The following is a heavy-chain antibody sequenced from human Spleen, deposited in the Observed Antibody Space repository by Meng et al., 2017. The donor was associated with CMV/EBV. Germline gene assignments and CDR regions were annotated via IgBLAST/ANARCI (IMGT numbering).Heavy chain of an antibody. CDR3: VRAAATSLFDY. D-gene: IGHD2-15*01. CDR1: GFSFSIYA. CDR2: ISSSGSTI. Sequence: GESLKISCAASGFSFSIYAVHWVRQAPGKGLEWVSYISSSGSTIYYADSVKGRFTISRDNSKNTLYLQMNSLRGEDTAVYYCVRAAATSLFDYWGQGTLVTVSS. J-gene: IGHJ4*02. V-gene: IGHV3-48*01.